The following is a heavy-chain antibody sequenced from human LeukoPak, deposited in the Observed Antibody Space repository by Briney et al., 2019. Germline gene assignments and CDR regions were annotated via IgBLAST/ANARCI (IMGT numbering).Heavy chain of an antibody. CDR2: IIPIFGTA. Sequence: SVKVSCKASGGTFSSYAISWVRQAPGQGLEWMGGIIPIFGTANYAQKFQGRVTITADESTSTAYMELSSLRSEDTAVYYCARADLGYSYGCNYWGQGTLVTVSS. J-gene: IGHJ4*02. V-gene: IGHV1-69*13. CDR1: GGTFSSYA. CDR3: ARADLGYSYGCNY. D-gene: IGHD5-18*01.